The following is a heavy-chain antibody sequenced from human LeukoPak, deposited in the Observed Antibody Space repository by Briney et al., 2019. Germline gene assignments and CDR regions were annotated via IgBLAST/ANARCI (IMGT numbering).Heavy chain of an antibody. Sequence: PGGSLRLSCAASGFTFSTYWTSWVRQAPGKGLEWVANINQDGSQKRYVDSVQGRFTISRDNTKNSLFLQMNSLRAEDTAVYYCARLKDDVTKLDYWGQGTLVTVSS. CDR1: GFTFSTYW. CDR2: INQDGSQK. V-gene: IGHV3-7*01. D-gene: IGHD2-8*01. CDR3: ARLKDDVTKLDY. J-gene: IGHJ4*02.